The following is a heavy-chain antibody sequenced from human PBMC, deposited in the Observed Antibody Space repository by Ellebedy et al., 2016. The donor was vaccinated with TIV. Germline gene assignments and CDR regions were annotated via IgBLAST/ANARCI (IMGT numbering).Heavy chain of an antibody. J-gene: IGHJ4*02. CDR2: INPNSGGT. Sequence: ASVKVSCKASGYTFTSYGISWVRQAPGQGLEWMGWINPNSGGTNYAQKFQGWVTMTRDTSISTAYMELRSLRSDDTAVYYCARRLSVVINQLDYWGQGTLVTVSS. CDR1: GYTFTSYG. D-gene: IGHD3-22*01. V-gene: IGHV1-2*04. CDR3: ARRLSVVINQLDY.